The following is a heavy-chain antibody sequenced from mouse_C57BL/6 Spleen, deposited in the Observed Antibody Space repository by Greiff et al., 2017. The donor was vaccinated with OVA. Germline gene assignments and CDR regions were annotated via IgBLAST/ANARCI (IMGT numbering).Heavy chain of an antibody. Sequence: VKLQESGPELVKPGASVKISCKASGYAFSSSWMNWVKQRPGKGLEWIGRIYPGDGDTNYNGKFKGKATLTADKSSSTAYMQLSSLTSEDSAVYFCARGSYYGSSYWAMDYWGQGTSVTVSS. CDR2: IYPGDGDT. J-gene: IGHJ4*01. CDR1: GYAFSSSW. D-gene: IGHD1-1*01. CDR3: ARGSYYGSSYWAMDY. V-gene: IGHV1-82*01.